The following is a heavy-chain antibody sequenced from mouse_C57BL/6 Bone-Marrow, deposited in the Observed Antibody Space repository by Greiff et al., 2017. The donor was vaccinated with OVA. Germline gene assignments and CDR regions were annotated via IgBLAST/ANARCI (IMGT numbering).Heavy chain of an antibody. V-gene: IGHV5-16*01. CDR3: AREITTVVARYFDV. Sequence: VQLKQSEGGLVQPGSSMKLSCTASGFTFSDYYMAWVRQVPEKGLEWVANINYDGSSTYYLASLKSRFIISRDNAKNILYLQMSSLKSEDTATYYCAREITTVVARYFDVWGTGTTVTVSS. CDR1: GFTFSDYY. J-gene: IGHJ1*03. CDR2: INYDGSST. D-gene: IGHD1-1*01.